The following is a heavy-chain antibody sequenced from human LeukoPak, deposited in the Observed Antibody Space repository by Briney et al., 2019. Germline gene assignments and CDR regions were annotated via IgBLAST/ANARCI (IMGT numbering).Heavy chain of an antibody. J-gene: IGHJ5*02. CDR3: ARGNQNWFDP. D-gene: IGHD1-14*01. CDR1: GGSISSYY. CDR2: IYYSGST. Sequence: KHSETLSLTCTVSGGSISSYYWSWIRQPPGRGLEWIGYIYYSGSTNYNPSLKSRVTISVDRSKNQFSLKLSSVTAADTAVYYCARGNQNWFDPWGQGTLVTVSS. V-gene: IGHV4-59*12.